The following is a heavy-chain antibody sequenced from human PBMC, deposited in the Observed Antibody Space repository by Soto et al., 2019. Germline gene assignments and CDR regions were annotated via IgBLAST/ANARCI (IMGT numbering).Heavy chain of an antibody. CDR2: IRSKAYGGTT. CDR1: GFTFGDYA. Sequence: GGSLRLSCTASGFTFGDYAMSWFRQAPGKGLEWVGFIRSKAYGGTTHYAASVKGRFTISRDDSKSIAYLQMNSLKTEDTAVYYCSTYYCESSGYGSSFDSWGQGTLVTVSS. V-gene: IGHV3-49*03. J-gene: IGHJ4*02. D-gene: IGHD3-22*01. CDR3: STYYCESSGYGSSFDS.